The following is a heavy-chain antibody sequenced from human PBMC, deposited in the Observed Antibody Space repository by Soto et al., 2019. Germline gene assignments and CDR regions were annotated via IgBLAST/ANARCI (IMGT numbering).Heavy chain of an antibody. CDR1: GFTFSSYA. J-gene: IGHJ6*02. V-gene: IGHV3-30-3*01. Sequence: GSLRLSCAASGFTFSSYAMHWVRQAPGKGLEWVAVISYDGSNKYYADSVKGRFTISRDNSKNTLYLQMNSLRAEDTAVYYCARDLLGYSIPPYYYYYGMDVWGQGTTVTVSS. D-gene: IGHD6-13*01. CDR2: ISYDGSNK. CDR3: ARDLLGYSIPPYYYYYGMDV.